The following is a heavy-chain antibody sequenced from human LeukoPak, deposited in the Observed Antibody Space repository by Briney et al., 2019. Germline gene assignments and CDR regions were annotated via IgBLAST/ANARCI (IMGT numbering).Heavy chain of an antibody. Sequence: GGSLKLSCAASGFTFSGSAMHRVRQASGKGLEWVGRIRSKANSYATAYAASVKGRFTISRDDSKNTAYLQMNSLKTEDTAVYYCTTLKVEYSSSWYAPSDYWGQGTLVTVSS. J-gene: IGHJ4*02. V-gene: IGHV3-73*01. CDR1: GFTFSGSA. D-gene: IGHD6-13*01. CDR3: TTLKVEYSSSWYAPSDY. CDR2: IRSKANSYAT.